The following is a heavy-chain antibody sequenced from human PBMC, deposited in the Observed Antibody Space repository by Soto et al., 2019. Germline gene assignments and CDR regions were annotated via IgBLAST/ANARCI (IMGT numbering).Heavy chain of an antibody. D-gene: IGHD3-9*01. V-gene: IGHV3-23*01. J-gene: IGHJ4*02. CDR3: ATQYYDILTGLRD. CDR1: GFTFSSYA. Sequence: GGSLRLSCAASGFTFSSYAMSWVRQAPGKGLEWVSTISGSGGTTSYADSVKGRFSISRDNSKNTLLLQMTSLRVEDTAVYYCATQYYDILTGLRDWGQGTLVTVSS. CDR2: ISGSGGTT.